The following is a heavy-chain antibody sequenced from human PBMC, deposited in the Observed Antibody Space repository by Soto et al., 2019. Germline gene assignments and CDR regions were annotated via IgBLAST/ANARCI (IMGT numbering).Heavy chain of an antibody. Sequence: PSETLSLTCNVSGGSVGSSSYYWGWIRQAPGKGLEWIVSTYYSAGTYYNPSLKSRVTTSLDASKNQFSLTVTSVTAADTAIYYCARHASLGYSSRWYFEDWGQGTPVTVSS. CDR3: ARHASLGYSSRWYFED. CDR1: GGSVGSSSYY. CDR2: TYYSAGT. J-gene: IGHJ4*02. V-gene: IGHV4-39*01. D-gene: IGHD6-13*01.